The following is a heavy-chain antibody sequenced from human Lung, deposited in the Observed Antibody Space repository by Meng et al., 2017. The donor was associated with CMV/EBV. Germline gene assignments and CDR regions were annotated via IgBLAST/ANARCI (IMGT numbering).Heavy chain of an antibody. V-gene: IGHV3-66*02. Sequence: GESLKISCAASGFTVSSNYMSWVRQAPGKGLEWVSVIYSGGSTYYADSVKGRFTISRDNSKNTLYLQMNSLRAEDTAVYYCARDQGRGYSYGQAYYYGMDVWGQGXTVXVS. CDR2: IYSGGST. CDR1: GFTVSSNY. J-gene: IGHJ6*02. D-gene: IGHD5-18*01. CDR3: ARDQGRGYSYGQAYYYGMDV.